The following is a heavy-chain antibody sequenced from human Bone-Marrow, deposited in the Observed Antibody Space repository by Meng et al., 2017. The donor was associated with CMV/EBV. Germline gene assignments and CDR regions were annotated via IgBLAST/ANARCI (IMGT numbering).Heavy chain of an antibody. CDR2: IKQDGSEK. CDR1: GFTFSSYW. CDR3: ARSLSGRGDYYYGMDV. V-gene: IGHV3-7*01. Sequence: GESLKISCAASGFTFSSYWMSWVRQAPGKGLEWVANIKQDGSEKYYVDSVKGRFTISRENAKNSLYLQMNSLRAGDTAVYYCARSLSGRGDYYYGMDVWGQGTTVTVSS. J-gene: IGHJ6*02.